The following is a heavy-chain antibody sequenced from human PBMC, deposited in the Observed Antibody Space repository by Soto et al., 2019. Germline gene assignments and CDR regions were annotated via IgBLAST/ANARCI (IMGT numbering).Heavy chain of an antibody. D-gene: IGHD6-19*01. Sequence: AGGSLRLSCAASGFTFSSYWMHWVRQAPGKGLVWVARINGDGSYIDYADSVKGRFTISRDNAKSTLYLQMNSLRAEGTALYYWARWPPVAGISGFDPWGQGTLVTVSS. CDR1: GFTFSSYW. CDR3: ARWPPVAGISGFDP. CDR2: INGDGSYI. V-gene: IGHV3-74*01. J-gene: IGHJ5*02.